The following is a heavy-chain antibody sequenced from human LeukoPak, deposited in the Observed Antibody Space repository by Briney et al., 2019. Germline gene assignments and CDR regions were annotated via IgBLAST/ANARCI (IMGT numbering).Heavy chain of an antibody. Sequence: ASVKVSCTASGYTFTSYDINWVRQATGQGLEWMGWMNPNSGNTGYAQKFQGRVTMTRNTSISTAYMELSSLRSEDTAVYYCARSDYSNSYYYYYMDVWGKGTTVTVSS. J-gene: IGHJ6*03. CDR3: ARSDYSNSYYYYYMDV. D-gene: IGHD4-11*01. CDR1: GYTFTSYD. V-gene: IGHV1-8*01. CDR2: MNPNSGNT.